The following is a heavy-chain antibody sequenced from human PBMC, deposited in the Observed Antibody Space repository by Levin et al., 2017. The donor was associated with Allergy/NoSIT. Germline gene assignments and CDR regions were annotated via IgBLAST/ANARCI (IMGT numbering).Heavy chain of an antibody. CDR3: ARDSPYSSSWYNHYYYYYGMDV. CDR1: GFTFSSYW. Sequence: PGESLKISCAASGFTFSSYWMSWVRQAPGKGLEWVANIKQDGSEKYYVDSVKGRFTISRDNAKNSLYLQMNILRAEDTAVYYCARDSPYSSSWYNHYYYYYGMDVWGQGTTVTVSS. J-gene: IGHJ6*02. V-gene: IGHV3-7*01. CDR2: IKQDGSEK. D-gene: IGHD6-13*01.